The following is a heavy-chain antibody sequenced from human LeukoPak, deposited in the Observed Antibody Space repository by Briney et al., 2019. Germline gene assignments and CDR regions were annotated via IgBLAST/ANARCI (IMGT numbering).Heavy chain of an antibody. Sequence: GGSLRLSCAASGFTFTSYGMHWVRQAPGKGLEWVAVVSYDGSSKCYADSVKGRFTISRDNSKNTLSLQMNSLSAEDTALYYCAKDVARGGIKGSFDYWGQGTLVTVSS. CDR2: VSYDGSSK. CDR3: AKDVARGGIKGSFDY. CDR1: GFTFTSYG. V-gene: IGHV3-30*18. J-gene: IGHJ4*02. D-gene: IGHD3-16*01.